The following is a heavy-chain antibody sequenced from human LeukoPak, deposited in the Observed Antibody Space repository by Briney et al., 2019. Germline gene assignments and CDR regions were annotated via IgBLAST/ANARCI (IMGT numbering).Heavy chain of an antibody. CDR2: IYYSGST. V-gene: IGHV4-39*01. CDR1: GGSISSSSYY. Sequence: SETLSLTCTVSGGSISSSSYYWGWIRQPPGKGLEWIGGIYYSGSTYYNPSLKSRVTISVDTSKNQFSLKLSSVTAADTAVYYCARQQYDFWSGDYGPHGVDPWGQGTLVTVSS. D-gene: IGHD3-3*01. CDR3: ARQQYDFWSGDYGPHGVDP. J-gene: IGHJ5*02.